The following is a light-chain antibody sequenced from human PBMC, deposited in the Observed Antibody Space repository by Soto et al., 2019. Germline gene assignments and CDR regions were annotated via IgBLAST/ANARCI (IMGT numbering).Light chain of an antibody. Sequence: DIQMTQSPSSLSASVGDRVTITCRASQSISSYLNWYQQKPGKAPKLLIYAASSLQSGVPSRFSGSGSGTDFTLTISSLQPEDFATYYCQQSYSTPWTFGQGNKVEFK. CDR2: AAS. J-gene: IGKJ1*01. CDR1: QSISSY. CDR3: QQSYSTPWT. V-gene: IGKV1-39*01.